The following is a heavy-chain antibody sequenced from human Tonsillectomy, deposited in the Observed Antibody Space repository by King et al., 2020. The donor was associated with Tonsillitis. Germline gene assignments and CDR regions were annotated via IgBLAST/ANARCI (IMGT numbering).Heavy chain of an antibody. CDR2: ISSSSNYI. D-gene: IGHD3-22*01. V-gene: IGHV3-21*01. J-gene: IGHJ3*01. CDR3: ARERGTYYYDSSAYYRYAFDL. Sequence: QLVQSGGGLVKPGGSLRLSCAASGFTFSSYSMNWVRQAPGKGLEWVSSISSSSNYIYYAGSVQGRFTISRDNAKNSLYLQMNSLRAEDTAVYFCARERGTYYYDSSAYYRYAFDLWGQGTMVTVSS. CDR1: GFTFSSYS.